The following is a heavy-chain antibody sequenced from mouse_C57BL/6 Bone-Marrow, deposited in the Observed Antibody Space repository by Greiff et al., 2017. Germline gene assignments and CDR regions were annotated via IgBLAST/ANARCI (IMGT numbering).Heavy chain of an antibody. V-gene: IGHV1-81*01. CDR3: AFQLTPFDY. CDR2: IYPRSGNT. Sequence: QVQLQQSGAELARPGASVKLSCKASGYTFTSYGISWVKQRTGQGLEWIGEIYPRSGNTYYNEKFKGKATLTADKSSRTAYMELRSLTSEDSAVYFCAFQLTPFDYWGQGTLVTVSA. D-gene: IGHD3-3*01. CDR1: GYTFTSYG. J-gene: IGHJ3*01.